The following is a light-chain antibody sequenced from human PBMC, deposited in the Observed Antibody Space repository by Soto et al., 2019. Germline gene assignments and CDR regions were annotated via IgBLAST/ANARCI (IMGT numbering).Light chain of an antibody. CDR3: SSYAGSNNWV. CDR2: EVS. CDR1: SSDVGGYNY. J-gene: IGLJ3*02. Sequence: QSVLTEPPSASGSLGLSVTISCTGTSSDVGGYNYVSWYQQHPGKAPKLMIYEVSKRPSGVPDRFSGSKSGNTASLTVSGLQAEDEADYYCSSYAGSNNWVFGGGTKVTVL. V-gene: IGLV2-8*01.